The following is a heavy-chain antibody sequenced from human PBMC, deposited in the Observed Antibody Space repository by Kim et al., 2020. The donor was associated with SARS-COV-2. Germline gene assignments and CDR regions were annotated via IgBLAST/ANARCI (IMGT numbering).Heavy chain of an antibody. V-gene: IGHV3-21*01. Sequence: SYIYYGDSVEGRFTISRDNAKNSLYLQMNRLRAEDTAVYYCKALMGTAYWGQGTLVTVSS. CDR3: KALMGTAY. CDR2: SYI. J-gene: IGHJ4*02. D-gene: IGHD2-8*01.